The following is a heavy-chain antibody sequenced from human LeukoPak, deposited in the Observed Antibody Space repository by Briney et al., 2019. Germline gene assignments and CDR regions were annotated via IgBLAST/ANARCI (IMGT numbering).Heavy chain of an antibody. CDR2: IRSKANSYAT. J-gene: IGHJ3*01. D-gene: IGHD5-12*01. Sequence: GGSLRLSCAASGFTFSGSAMHGVRQASGKGLEGVGRIRSKANSYATAYAASVKGRFTISRDNSKNTLSLQMNSLRVEDTAIYYCAGDIELSTWGLGTLVTVSS. CDR3: AGDIELST. CDR1: GFTFSGSA. V-gene: IGHV3-73*01.